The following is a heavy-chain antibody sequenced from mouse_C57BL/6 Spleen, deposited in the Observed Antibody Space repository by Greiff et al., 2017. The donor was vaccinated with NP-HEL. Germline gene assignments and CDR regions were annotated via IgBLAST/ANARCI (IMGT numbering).Heavy chain of an antibody. CDR1: GYTFTSYG. CDR2: IYPRSGNT. D-gene: IGHD1-1*01. V-gene: IGHV1-81*01. CDR3: ARSIPITTEEYWYFDV. J-gene: IGHJ1*03. Sequence: QVQLQQSGAELARPGASVKLSCKASGYTFTSYGISWVKQRTGQGLEWIGEIYPRSGNTYYNEKFKGKATLTADKSSSTAYMELRSLTSEDSAVYFCARSIPITTEEYWYFDVWGTGTTVTVSS.